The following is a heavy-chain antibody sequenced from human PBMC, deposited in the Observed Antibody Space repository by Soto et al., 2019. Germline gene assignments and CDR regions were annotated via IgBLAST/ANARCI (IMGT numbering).Heavy chain of an antibody. V-gene: IGHV3-13*01. D-gene: IGHD6-13*01. CDR1: GFTFSGFD. CDR3: AKSQEIGTHFFDS. Sequence: PXESLKISGEASGFTFSGFDMHWVRQPTGKGLEWVSSIGTAGDTYYAVSVKGRFTISRDNAKNSLSLQMNSLRAGDMAVYFCAKSQEIGTHFFDSWGQGTQVTVSS. CDR2: IGTAGDT. J-gene: IGHJ4*02.